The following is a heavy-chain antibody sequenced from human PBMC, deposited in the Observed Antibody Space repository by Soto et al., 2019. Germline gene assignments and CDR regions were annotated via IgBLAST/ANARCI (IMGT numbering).Heavy chain of an antibody. J-gene: IGHJ5*02. CDR1: GYTLTSYG. D-gene: IGHD2-2*03. V-gene: IGHV1-18*01. CDR3: ARDLVDIVVVPASP. Sequence: ASVKVARKASGYTLTSYGITWVRQAPGQGLEWMGWISAYNGNTNYAQKLQGRVTMTTDTSTSTAYMELRSLRSDDTAVYYCARDLVDIVVVPASPWGQGTLVTVSS. CDR2: ISAYNGNT.